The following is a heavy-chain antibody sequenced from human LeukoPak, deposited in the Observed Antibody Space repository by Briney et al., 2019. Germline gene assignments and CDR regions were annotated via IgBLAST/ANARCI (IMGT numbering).Heavy chain of an antibody. V-gene: IGHV3-48*01. Sequence: PGGSLRLSCAASGFTFSSLSMIWVRQAPSEGLEWVSHISSSSSTIYYADSVKGRFTISRDNAKSSLYLQMNSLRADDTAVYYCAREGWVGSYREVDYWGQGTLVTVSS. J-gene: IGHJ4*02. D-gene: IGHD1-26*01. CDR3: AREGWVGSYREVDY. CDR1: GFTFSSLS. CDR2: ISSSSSTI.